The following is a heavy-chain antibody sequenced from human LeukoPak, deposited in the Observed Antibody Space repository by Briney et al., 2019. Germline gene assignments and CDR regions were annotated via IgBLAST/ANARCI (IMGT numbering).Heavy chain of an antibody. J-gene: IGHJ5*02. CDR1: GFTFSSYA. D-gene: IGHD2-2*01. CDR3: AKDRHAPGRYCSSTTCFPFDL. V-gene: IGHV3-23*01. CDR2: ISGSGGST. Sequence: GGSLRLSCAASGFTFSSYAMSWVRQAPGKGLEWVSTISGSGGSTYYADSVRGRFTISRDNSKSTLYLQMNSLRAEDTAVYYCAKDRHAPGRYCSSTTCFPFDLWGQGTLVTVSS.